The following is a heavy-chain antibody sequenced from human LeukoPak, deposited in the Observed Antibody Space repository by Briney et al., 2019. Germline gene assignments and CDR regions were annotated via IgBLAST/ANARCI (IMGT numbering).Heavy chain of an antibody. CDR3: ARRSYGDYIDYFDY. D-gene: IGHD4-17*01. V-gene: IGHV5-51*01. J-gene: IGHJ4*02. CDR1: GYSFTNYW. Sequence: GESLKISCKGSGYSFTNYWIGWVRQIPGKGLEWTGIIYPGDSDIRYNPSFQGQVTISVDKSISTAYLQWSGLKASDTAMFYCARRSYGDYIDYFDYWGQGTLVIVSS. CDR2: IYPGDSDI.